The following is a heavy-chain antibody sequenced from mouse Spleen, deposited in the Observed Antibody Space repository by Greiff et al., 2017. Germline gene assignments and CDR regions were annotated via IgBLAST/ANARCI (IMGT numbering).Heavy chain of an antibody. CDR1: GFTIKDYY. D-gene: IGHD4-1*01. CDR3: ARSELGRGFAY. V-gene: IGHV14-2*01. Sequence: DVKLVESGAELVKPGASVKLSCTASGFTIKDYYMHWVKQRTEQGLEWIGRIDPEDGETKYDPKFQGKATITADTSSNTAYLQLSSLTSEDTAVYYCARSELGRGFAYWGQGTLVTVSA. J-gene: IGHJ3*01. CDR2: IDPEDGET.